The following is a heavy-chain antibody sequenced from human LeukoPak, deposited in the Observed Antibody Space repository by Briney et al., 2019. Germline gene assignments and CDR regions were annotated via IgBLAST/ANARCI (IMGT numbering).Heavy chain of an antibody. CDR2: IYYSGST. Sequence: PSETLSLTCTVSGGSISSSSYYWGWIRQPPGKGLEWIGSIYYSGSTYYNPSLKSRVTISVDTSKNQFSLKLSSVTAADTAVYYCARHRGLNYYDSSGYKFWGQGTLVTVSS. J-gene: IGHJ4*02. CDR1: GGSISSSSYY. D-gene: IGHD3-22*01. V-gene: IGHV4-39*01. CDR3: ARHRGLNYYDSSGYKF.